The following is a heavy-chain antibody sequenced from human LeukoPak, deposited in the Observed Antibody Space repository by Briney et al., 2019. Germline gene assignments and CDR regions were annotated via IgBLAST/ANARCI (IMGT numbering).Heavy chain of an antibody. CDR1: GFTFSSYW. CDR2: IKQDGSEK. J-gene: IGHJ6*03. CDR3: ARDREQLVPDSYYYYYMDV. V-gene: IGHV3-7*01. D-gene: IGHD6-13*01. Sequence: GGSLRLSCAASGFTFSSYWMSWVRQAPGKGLEWVANIKQDGSEKNYVDSVKGRFTISRDNAKNSLYLQMNSLRAEDTAVYYCARDREQLVPDSYYYYYMDVWGKGTTVTVSS.